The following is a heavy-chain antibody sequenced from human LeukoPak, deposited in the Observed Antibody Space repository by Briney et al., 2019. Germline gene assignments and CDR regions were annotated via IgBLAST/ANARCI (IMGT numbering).Heavy chain of an antibody. CDR2: ISSGGGST. CDR1: GFTFSSYV. V-gene: IGHV3-23*01. J-gene: IGHJ4*02. CDR3: AKAGSGYNFGGFV. Sequence: PGGSLRLSCAASGFTFSSYVMSWVRQAPGKGLEWVSAISSGGGSTYYADSVKGRFTISRDNSKNTLSLQMNSLRAEDTAVYYCAKAGSGYNFGGFVWGQGTLVTVSS. D-gene: IGHD5-18*01.